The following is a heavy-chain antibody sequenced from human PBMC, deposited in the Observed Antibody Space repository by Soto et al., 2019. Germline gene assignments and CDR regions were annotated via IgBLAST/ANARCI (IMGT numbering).Heavy chain of an antibody. D-gene: IGHD3-3*01. CDR1: GDSVSSNSAA. CDR3: ARGGYDFLEFDY. Sequence: PTLSLTDASRGDSVSSNSAAWNWIKQSPSRGLEWLGRTYYRSKWYNDYAVSVKSRITINPDTSKNQFSLQLNSVTPEDTAVYYCARGGYDFLEFDYWGQGTLVTVSS. CDR2: TYYRSKWYN. J-gene: IGHJ4*02. V-gene: IGHV6-1*01.